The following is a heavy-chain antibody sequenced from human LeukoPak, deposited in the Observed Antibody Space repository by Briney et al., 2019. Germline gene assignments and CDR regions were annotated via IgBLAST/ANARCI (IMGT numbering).Heavy chain of an antibody. V-gene: IGHV1-46*01. CDR1: GYTFTSYY. CDR3: ARDLHYFDSSGYYLYYFDS. J-gene: IGHJ4*02. Sequence: GASVKVSCKASGYTFTSYYMHWVRQAPGQGLEWMGIINPSGGSTSYAQKFQGRVTMTRDTSTSTVYMELSSLRSEDTAVYYCARDLHYFDSSGYYLYYFDSWGQGTLVTVSS. D-gene: IGHD3-22*01. CDR2: INPSGGST.